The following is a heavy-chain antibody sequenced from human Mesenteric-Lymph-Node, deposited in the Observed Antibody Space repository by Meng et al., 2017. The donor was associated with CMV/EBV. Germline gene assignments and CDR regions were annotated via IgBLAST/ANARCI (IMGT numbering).Heavy chain of an antibody. V-gene: IGHV3-30*04. D-gene: IGHD6-13*01. CDR2: ISYDGSNK. CDR1: GFTFSSYA. Sequence: LSLTRAASGFTFSSYAMHWVRQAPGKGLEWVAVISYDGSNKYYADSVKGRFTISRDNSKNTLYLQMNSLRAEDTAVYYCARVDSSSWAEYYFDYWGQGTLVTVSS. J-gene: IGHJ4*02. CDR3: ARVDSSSWAEYYFDY.